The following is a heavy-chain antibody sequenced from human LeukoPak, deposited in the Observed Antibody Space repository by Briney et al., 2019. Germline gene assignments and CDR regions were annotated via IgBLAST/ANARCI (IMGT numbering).Heavy chain of an antibody. CDR2: IYYSGST. Sequence: PSETLSLTCTVSGGSISSSSYYWGWIRQPPGKGLEWIGSIYYSGSTYYNPSLKSRVTISVDTSKNQFSLKLSSVTAADTAVYYCARRRWGSGRVSDYWGQGTLVTVSS. D-gene: IGHD3-10*01. J-gene: IGHJ4*02. CDR3: ARRRWGSGRVSDY. CDR1: GGSISSSSYY. V-gene: IGHV4-39*01.